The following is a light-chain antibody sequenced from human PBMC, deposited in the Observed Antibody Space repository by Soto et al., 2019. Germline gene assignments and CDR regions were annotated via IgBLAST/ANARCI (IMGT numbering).Light chain of an antibody. CDR1: SSDVGGYIY. J-gene: IGLJ1*01. Sequence: QSVLTQPASVSGSPGQSITISCTGTSSDVGGYIYVSWYQQHPGKAPKLMIYEVSNRPSGVSNRFSGSKSGNTASLTISGLQAEDEADYYCSSYTISSTLPFGTGTKLTVL. CDR2: EVS. V-gene: IGLV2-14*01. CDR3: SSYTISSTLP.